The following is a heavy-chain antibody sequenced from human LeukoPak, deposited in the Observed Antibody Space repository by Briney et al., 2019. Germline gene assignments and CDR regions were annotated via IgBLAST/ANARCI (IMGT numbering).Heavy chain of an antibody. CDR3: AKVYLGGWTIDY. D-gene: IGHD6-19*01. J-gene: IGHJ4*02. Sequence: GGSLRLSCAASGFTFSSFAVSWVRQAPGKGLEWVAVISYDGSNKYYADSVKGRFTISRDNSKNTLYLQMNSLRAEDTAVYYCAKVYLGGWTIDYWGQGTLVTVS. CDR2: ISYDGSNK. CDR1: GFTFSSFA. V-gene: IGHV3-30*18.